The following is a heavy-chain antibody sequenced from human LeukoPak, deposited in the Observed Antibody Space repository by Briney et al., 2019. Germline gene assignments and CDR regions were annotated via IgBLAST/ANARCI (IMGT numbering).Heavy chain of an antibody. Sequence: PGGSLRLSCAASGFTFSSYGMHWVRQAPGKGLEWVAVISYDGSNKYYADSVKGRFTISRDNSKNTLYLQMNSLRAEDTAVYYCARGGGSYGKYYFDYWGQGTLVTVSS. J-gene: IGHJ4*02. V-gene: IGHV3-30*03. CDR1: GFTFSSYG. CDR2: ISYDGSNK. D-gene: IGHD5-18*01. CDR3: ARGGGSYGKYYFDY.